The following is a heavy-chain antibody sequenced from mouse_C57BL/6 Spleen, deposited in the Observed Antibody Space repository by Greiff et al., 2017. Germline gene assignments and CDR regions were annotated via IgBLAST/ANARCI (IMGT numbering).Heavy chain of an antibody. D-gene: IGHD2-3*01. Sequence: QVQLQQSGPELVKPGASVKISCKASGYAFSSSWMNWVKQRPGKGLEWIGRIYPGDGDTNYNGKFKGKATLTADKSSSTAYMQLSSLTSEDSAVYFCARSGYDGYYWGQGTTLTVSS. CDR2: IYPGDGDT. CDR3: ARSGYDGYY. CDR1: GYAFSSSW. V-gene: IGHV1-82*01. J-gene: IGHJ2*01.